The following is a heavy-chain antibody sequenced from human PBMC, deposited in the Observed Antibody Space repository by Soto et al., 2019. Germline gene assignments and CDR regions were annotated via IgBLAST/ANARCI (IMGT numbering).Heavy chain of an antibody. CDR2: IVVGSGNT. D-gene: IGHD3-3*01. V-gene: IGHV1-58*01. CDR1: GFTFTSSA. CDR3: AAGDFWSGYYYYYGMDV. Sequence: SVKVSCKASGFTFTSSAVQWVRQARGQRLEWIGWIVVGSGNTNYAQKFQERVTITRDMSTSTAYMELSSLRSEDTAVYYCAAGDFWSGYYYYYGMDVWGQGTTVTVSS. J-gene: IGHJ6*02.